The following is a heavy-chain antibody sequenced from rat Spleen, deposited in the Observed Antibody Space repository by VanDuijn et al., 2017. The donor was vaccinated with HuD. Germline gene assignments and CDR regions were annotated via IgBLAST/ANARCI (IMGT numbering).Heavy chain of an antibody. CDR1: GFNFDYYD. J-gene: IGHJ3*01. Sequence: EVQLVESGGGLLQPGRSLKLSCLASGFNFDYYDMAWVRQAPTKGLEWVASINTNGDRTYYRDSVQGRFTISRDNAKNTLYLQMGSLRSEDTATYYCASHGTRISRFAYWGQGTLVTVSS. V-gene: IGHV5S23*01. CDR3: ASHGTRISRFAY. CDR2: INTNGDRT. D-gene: IGHD1-4*01.